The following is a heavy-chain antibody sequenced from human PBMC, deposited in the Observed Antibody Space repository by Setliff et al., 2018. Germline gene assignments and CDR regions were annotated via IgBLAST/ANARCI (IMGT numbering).Heavy chain of an antibody. Sequence: LRLSCAASGITFSTYSMNWVRQAPGKGLEWVSYITSSGDTMNYADSVKGRFTISRDNAKNSLYLQLNSLRAEDTAVYYCATNPRKGRSGGYYYDDPYYFYMDVWGKGTTVTVSS. CDR3: ATNPRKGRSGGYYYDDPYYFYMDV. J-gene: IGHJ6*03. CDR2: ITSSGDTM. D-gene: IGHD3-22*01. CDR1: GITFSTYS. V-gene: IGHV3-48*01.